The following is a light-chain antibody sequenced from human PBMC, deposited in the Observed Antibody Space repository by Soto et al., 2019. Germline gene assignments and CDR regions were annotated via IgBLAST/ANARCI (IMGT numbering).Light chain of an antibody. CDR2: DVS. Sequence: QSVLTQPRSVSGSPGQSVTISCTGSSGDIGAYDYVSWYQQHPGKAPRVVIHDVSKRPSGVSDRFSGSKSANTASLTISGLQAEDEADYYCCSYAGSYTFYVFGTGTKVTVL. J-gene: IGLJ1*01. V-gene: IGLV2-11*01. CDR3: CSYAGSYTFYV. CDR1: SGDIGAYDY.